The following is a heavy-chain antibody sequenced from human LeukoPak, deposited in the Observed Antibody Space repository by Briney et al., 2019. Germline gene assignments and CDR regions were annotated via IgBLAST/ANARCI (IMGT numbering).Heavy chain of an antibody. D-gene: IGHD6-13*01. J-gene: IGHJ6*02. CDR2: ISYDGSNK. V-gene: IGHV3-30-3*01. Sequence: TGGSLRLSCAASGFTFSSYAMHWVRQAPGKGLEWVAVISYDGSNKYYADSVKGRFTISRDNSKNTLYLQMNSLRAEDTAVYYCASDIAAAGTATGDYYYGMDVWGQGTTVTVSS. CDR1: GFTFSSYA. CDR3: ASDIAAAGTATGDYYYGMDV.